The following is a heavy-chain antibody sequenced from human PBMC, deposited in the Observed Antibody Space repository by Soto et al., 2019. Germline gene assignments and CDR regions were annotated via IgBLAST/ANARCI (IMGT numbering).Heavy chain of an antibody. CDR2: INPNSGVT. Sequence: QVELVQSGAEVKKPGASVKVSCKASGYTFTGYHMHWVRQAPGQGLEWMGWINPNSGVTIYAQKLQGRVIMTRETPITTVYMELSRLSPDDTAVYYCARRLGLLVTPIPGYWGQGTLVTVSS. J-gene: IGHJ4*02. CDR1: GYTFTGYH. CDR3: ARRLGLLVTPIPGY. D-gene: IGHD2-21*02. V-gene: IGHV1-2*02.